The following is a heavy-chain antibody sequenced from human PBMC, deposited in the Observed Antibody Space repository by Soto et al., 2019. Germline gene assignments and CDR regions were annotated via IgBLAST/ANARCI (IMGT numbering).Heavy chain of an antibody. J-gene: IGHJ4*02. CDR3: AKARDLVVVGPFDD. Sequence: EVQLLESGGGLVQPAGSLRLSCAASGFTFSSYAMSWVRQAPGKGLAWVSAISGSGRSTYYADSVKGRFTIYRDYSKNTLYLQMSSLGAEDTAVYSCAKARDLVVVGPFDDWGQGTLVTVSS. CDR1: GFTFSSYA. CDR2: ISGSGRST. D-gene: IGHD3-22*01. V-gene: IGHV3-23*01.